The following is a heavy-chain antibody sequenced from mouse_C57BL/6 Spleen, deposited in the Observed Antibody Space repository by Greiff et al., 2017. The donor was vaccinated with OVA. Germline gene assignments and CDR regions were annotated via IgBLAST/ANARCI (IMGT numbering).Heavy chain of an antibody. CDR2: IYPGDGDT. V-gene: IGHV1-82*01. CDR1: GYAFSSSW. CDR3: ARGRTMDGLMDY. D-gene: IGHD1-1*02. J-gene: IGHJ4*01. Sequence: QVQLQQSGPELVKPGASVKISCKASGYAFSSSWMNWVKQRPGKGLEWIGRIYPGDGDTNYNGKFKGKATLTADKSSSTAYMQLSSLTSEDSAVYFCARGRTMDGLMDYWGQGTSVTGSS.